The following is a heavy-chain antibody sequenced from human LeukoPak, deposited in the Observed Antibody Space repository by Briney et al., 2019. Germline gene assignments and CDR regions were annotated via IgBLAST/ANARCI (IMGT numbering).Heavy chain of an antibody. CDR3: AKGGGGYWDYYYYYYMDV. V-gene: IGHV3-30*18. J-gene: IGHJ6*03. D-gene: IGHD3-22*01. CDR1: GFTFSSYG. CDR2: ISYDGSNT. Sequence: GGSLRLSCAASGFTFSSYGMHWVRQAPGKGLEWVAVISYDGSNTYYAGSVKGRFTISRDNSKNTLYLQMNSLRAEDTAVYYCAKGGGGYWDYYYYYYMDVWGKGTTVTVSS.